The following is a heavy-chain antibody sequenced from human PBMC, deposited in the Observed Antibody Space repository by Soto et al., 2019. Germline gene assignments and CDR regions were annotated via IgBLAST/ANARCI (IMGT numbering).Heavy chain of an antibody. Sequence: GGSLRLSCAASGFTFSSYGMHWVRQAPGKGLEWVAVISYDGSNKYYADSVKGRFTISRDNSKNTLYLQMNSLRAEDTAVYYCAKDAAVAGTGFDYWGQGTLVTVS. V-gene: IGHV3-30*18. CDR1: GFTFSSYG. CDR3: AKDAAVAGTGFDY. CDR2: ISYDGSNK. D-gene: IGHD6-19*01. J-gene: IGHJ4*02.